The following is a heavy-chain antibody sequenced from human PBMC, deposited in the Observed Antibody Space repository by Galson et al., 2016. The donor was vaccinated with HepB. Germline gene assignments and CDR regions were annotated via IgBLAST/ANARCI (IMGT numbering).Heavy chain of an antibody. J-gene: IGHJ2*01. V-gene: IGHV3-30*18. CDR2: ISKDGSST. CDR3: AKETYCTDDICDRYFDL. CDR1: GFIFSTYG. Sequence: SLRLSCAASGFIFSTYGMNWVRQAPGKGLEWVAFISKDGSSTYLADSVKGRFTISRDNSKNTLQLQMNSLRTEDTAIYYCAKETYCTDDICDRYFDLWGRGTLVTVFS. D-gene: IGHD2-8*01.